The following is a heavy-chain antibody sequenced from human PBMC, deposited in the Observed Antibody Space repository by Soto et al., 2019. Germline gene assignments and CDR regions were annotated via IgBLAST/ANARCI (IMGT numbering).Heavy chain of an antibody. V-gene: IGHV3-23*01. CDR3: AKDTYLSGLGS. J-gene: IGHJ4*02. Sequence: PGGSLRLSCAASGFTFNTYAMNWVRQAPGKGLEWVSFISDSGKDTYYADSVKGRFTISRDNSKNTLYLQMNSLRVEDTAVYYCAKDTYLSGLGSWGQGTLVTVSS. CDR1: GFTFNTYA. CDR2: ISDSGKDT. D-gene: IGHD2-15*01.